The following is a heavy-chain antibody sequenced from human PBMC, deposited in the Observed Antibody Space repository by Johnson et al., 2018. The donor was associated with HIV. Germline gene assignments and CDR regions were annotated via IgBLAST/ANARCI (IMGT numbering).Heavy chain of an antibody. Sequence: VKLVESGGGLVQPGGSLRLSCAASGFTVSVTYMSWVRQAPGKGLEWVSIIYSGGTTYYADSVKGRFTISRDNAKNSLYLQMNSLRAEDTAVYYCARGRGGSYADAFDIWGQGTMVTFSS. CDR1: GFTVSVTY. V-gene: IGHV3-66*01. D-gene: IGHD1-26*01. CDR3: ARGRGGSYADAFDI. CDR2: IYSGGTT. J-gene: IGHJ3*02.